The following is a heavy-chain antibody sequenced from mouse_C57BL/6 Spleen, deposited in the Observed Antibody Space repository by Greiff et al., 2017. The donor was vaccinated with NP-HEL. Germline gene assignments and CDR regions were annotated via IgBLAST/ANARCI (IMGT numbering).Heavy chain of an antibody. V-gene: IGHV7-1*01. D-gene: IGHD1-1*01. J-gene: IGHJ1*03. CDR1: GFTFSDFY. CDR3: AREDYYGSSSWYFDV. Sequence: EVKLVESGGGLVQSGRSLRLSCATSGFTFSDFYMEWVRQAPGKGLEWIAASRNKANDYTTEYSASVKGRFIVSRDTSQSILYLQMNALRAEDTAIYYGAREDYYGSSSWYFDVWGTGTTVTVSS. CDR2: SRNKANDYTT.